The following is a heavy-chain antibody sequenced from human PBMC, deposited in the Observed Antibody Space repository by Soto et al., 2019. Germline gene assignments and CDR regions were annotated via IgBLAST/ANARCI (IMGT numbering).Heavy chain of an antibody. D-gene: IGHD3-10*01. CDR1: GYTFTSYA. J-gene: IGHJ6*02. V-gene: IGHV1-3*01. CDR3: AHSGRVKVWFGESPVMDV. CDR2: INAGNGNT. Sequence: ASVKVSCKASGYTFTSYAMHWVRQAPGQRLEWMGWINAGNGNTKYSQKFQGRVTITRDTSASTAYMELSSLRSEDTAVYYCAHSGRVKVWFGESPVMDVWGQGTTVTVSS.